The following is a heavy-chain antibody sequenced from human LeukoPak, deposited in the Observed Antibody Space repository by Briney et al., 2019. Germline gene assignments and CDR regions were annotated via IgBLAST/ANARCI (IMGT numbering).Heavy chain of an antibody. Sequence: GGSLRLSCAASGFTFSSYGMHWVRQAPGKGLEWVAVIWYDGSNKYYADSVKGRFIISRDNSKNTLYLQMNSLRAEDTAVYYCARDASGSYYYYYYYYMDVWGKGTTVTVSS. CDR3: ARDASGSYYYYYYYYMDV. D-gene: IGHD1-26*01. V-gene: IGHV3-33*01. CDR2: IWYDGSNK. J-gene: IGHJ6*03. CDR1: GFTFSSYG.